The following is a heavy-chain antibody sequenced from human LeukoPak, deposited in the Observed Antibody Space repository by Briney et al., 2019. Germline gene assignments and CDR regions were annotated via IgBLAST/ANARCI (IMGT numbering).Heavy chain of an antibody. CDR1: GFTFSSYA. CDR2: ISGSGGST. J-gene: IGHJ4*02. CDR3: AKDHDVVVPAREVSDY. Sequence: GGSLRLSCAASGFTFSSYAMSWVRQAPGKGPEWVSAISGSGGSTYYADSVKGRFTISRDNSKNTLYLQMNSLRAEDTAVYYCAKDHDVVVPAREVSDYWGQGTLVTVSS. V-gene: IGHV3-23*01. D-gene: IGHD2-2*01.